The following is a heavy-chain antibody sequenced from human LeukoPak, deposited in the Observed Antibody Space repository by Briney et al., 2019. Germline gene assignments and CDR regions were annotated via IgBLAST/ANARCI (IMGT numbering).Heavy chain of an antibody. CDR2: ISSSGSAI. CDR3: ARVIAAADTSGYYYYYMDV. CDR1: GFTFSDYY. D-gene: IGHD6-13*01. V-gene: IGHV3-11*01. Sequence: AGGSLRLSCAASGFTFSDYYMSWIRQAPGKGLEWASYISSSGSAIYYADSVKGRFTISRDNAKNSLYLQMNSLRAEDTAVYYCARVIAAADTSGYYYYYMDVWGKGTTVTISS. J-gene: IGHJ6*03.